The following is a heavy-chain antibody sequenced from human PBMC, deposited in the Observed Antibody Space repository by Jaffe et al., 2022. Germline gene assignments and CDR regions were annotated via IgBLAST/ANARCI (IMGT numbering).Heavy chain of an antibody. V-gene: IGHV3-48*03. CDR3: ARDPLRYFDWSAKTNDFDY. Sequence: EVQLVESGGGLVQPGGSLRLSCAASGFTFSSYEMNWVRQAPGKGLEWVSYISSSGSTIYYADSVKGRFTISRDNAKNSLYLQMNSLRAEDTAVYYCARDPLRYFDWSAKTNDFDYWGQGTLVTVSS. D-gene: IGHD3-9*01. CDR2: ISSSGSTI. J-gene: IGHJ4*02. CDR1: GFTFSSYE.